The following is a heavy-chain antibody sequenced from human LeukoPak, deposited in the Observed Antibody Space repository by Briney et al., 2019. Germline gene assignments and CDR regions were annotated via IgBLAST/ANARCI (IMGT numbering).Heavy chain of an antibody. J-gene: IGHJ4*02. Sequence: PGGSLRLSCAASGFTFSSYSMNWVRQAPGKGLEWVSSISGSGSYIYYADSLKGRFTTSRHNAKNSLYLQMNSLRAEDTAVYYCARDQGRYCSGGSCSLFDYWGQGTLVTVSS. CDR2: ISGSGSYI. CDR1: GFTFSSYS. D-gene: IGHD2-15*01. V-gene: IGHV3-21*01. CDR3: ARDQGRYCSGGSCSLFDY.